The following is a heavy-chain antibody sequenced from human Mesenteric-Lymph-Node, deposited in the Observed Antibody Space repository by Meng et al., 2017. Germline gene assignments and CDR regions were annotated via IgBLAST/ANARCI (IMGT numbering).Heavy chain of an antibody. Sequence: ASVKVSCKASGYTFTSYYMHWVRQAPGQGLEWMGIINPSGGSTSYAQKFQGRVTMTRDTSTSTVYMELSSLGSEDTAVYYCARDHCSGGRCYSLTSVVYYYGMDVWGQGTTVTVSS. CDR2: INPSGGST. J-gene: IGHJ6*02. CDR1: GYTFTSYY. CDR3: ARDHCSGGRCYSLTSVVYYYGMDV. D-gene: IGHD2-15*01. V-gene: IGHV1-46*01.